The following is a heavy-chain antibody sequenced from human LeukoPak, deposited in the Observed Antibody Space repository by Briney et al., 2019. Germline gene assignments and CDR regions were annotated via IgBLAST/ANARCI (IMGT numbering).Heavy chain of an antibody. CDR2: ISAQHGQT. CDR1: GYTFTGYY. CDR3: AGSLGYCTSNVCYLKY. J-gene: IGHJ4*02. Sequence: ASVKVSCKASGYTFTGYYIHWVRQVAGQGLEWMGRISAQHGQTEYAPNSQDRVTMTTDTYTNTAYMELRSLRSDDTAVYYCAGSLGYCTSNVCYLKYWGQGTLVTVSS. V-gene: IGHV1-18*04. D-gene: IGHD2-8*01.